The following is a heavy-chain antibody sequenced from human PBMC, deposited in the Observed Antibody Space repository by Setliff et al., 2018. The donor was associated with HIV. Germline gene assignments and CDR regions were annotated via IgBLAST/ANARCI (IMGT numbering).Heavy chain of an antibody. CDR2: IWYDGSQQ. V-gene: IGHV3-33*08. CDR1: GFTFSNFA. D-gene: IGHD3-10*01. Sequence: PGGSLRLSCAASGFTFSNFAVHWVRQAPGKGLEWVAVIWYDGSQQFYGDSVKGRFTITRDNSKNTVHLQMNSLRVEDTAVYYCARGSPETVRDLDYWGQGTLVTVSS. CDR3: ARGSPETVRDLDY. J-gene: IGHJ4*02.